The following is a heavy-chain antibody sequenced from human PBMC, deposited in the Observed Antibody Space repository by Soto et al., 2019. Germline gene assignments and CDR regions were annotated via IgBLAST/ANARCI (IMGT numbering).Heavy chain of an antibody. CDR3: ARGSLRGPFWSAKGSWFDP. Sequence: SETLSLTCAVYGGSFSGYYWSWIRQPPGKGLEWIGEINHSGSTNYNPSLKSRVTISVDTSKNQFSLKLSSVTAADTAVYYCARGSLRGPFWSAKGSWFDPWGQGTLVTVSS. CDR2: INHSGST. V-gene: IGHV4-34*01. D-gene: IGHD3-3*01. J-gene: IGHJ5*02. CDR1: GGSFSGYY.